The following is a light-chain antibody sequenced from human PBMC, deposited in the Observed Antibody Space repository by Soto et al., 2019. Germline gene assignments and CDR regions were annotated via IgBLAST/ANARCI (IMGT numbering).Light chain of an antibody. CDR3: QQAASFPIT. V-gene: IGKV1-6*01. J-gene: IGKJ5*01. Sequence: AIQMTQSPSSLSASVGDRVTISCRASQGIRNDLGWYQQKPGKAPKLLIYAASSLQSGVPSRFSGSGSGTDFTLTINGLQPEDFATYYCQQAASFPITFGQGTRLEI. CDR1: QGIRND. CDR2: AAS.